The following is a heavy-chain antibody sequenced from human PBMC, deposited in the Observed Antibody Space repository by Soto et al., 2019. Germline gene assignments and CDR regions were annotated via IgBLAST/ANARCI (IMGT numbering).Heavy chain of an antibody. CDR1: GGTFSNYA. Sequence: QVQLVQSGAEVRKPGSSVTVSCKASGGTFSNYAISWVRQAPGQGLEWMGGIIPIVGTGSYAQKFQGRVTIIPQEHTTTPYMGLRGLRFEDTAVYYCARVVILVPTASTHYYYHMDVWGPGTTVTVSS. CDR3: ARVVILVPTASTHYYYHMDV. J-gene: IGHJ6*02. V-gene: IGHV1-69*01. CDR2: IIPIVGTG. D-gene: IGHD2-2*01.